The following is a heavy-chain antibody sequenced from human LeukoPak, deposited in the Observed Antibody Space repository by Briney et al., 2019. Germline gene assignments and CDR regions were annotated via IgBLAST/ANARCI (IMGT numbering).Heavy chain of an antibody. CDR1: GFTFSSDA. V-gene: IGHV3-64*01. CDR2: ISSNGCST. Sequence: GQSLTLSCAVSGFTFSSDAIHWVRQPQGKVMEYVSAISSNGCSTYYANSVEGRFTISRDHFKSTLYLQMGSLRGEDMAVYYCARAPTRRDAFDIWGQGTMVTVSS. J-gene: IGHJ3*02. CDR3: ARAPTRRDAFDI.